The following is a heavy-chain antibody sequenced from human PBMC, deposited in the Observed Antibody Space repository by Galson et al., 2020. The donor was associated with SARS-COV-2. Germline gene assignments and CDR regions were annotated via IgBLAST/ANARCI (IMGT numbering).Heavy chain of an antibody. CDR3: AKEVWVGNYYYGMDV. V-gene: IGHV5-51*01. D-gene: IGHD2-15*01. Sequence: GESLKISCKGSGYSFTSYWIGWVRQMPGKGLEWMGIIYPGDSDTRYSPSFQGQVTISADRSINTAYLQWSSLKASDTAIYYCAKEVWVGNYYYGMDVWGQGTTVTGSS. CDR1: GYSFTSYW. J-gene: IGHJ6*02. CDR2: IYPGDSDT.